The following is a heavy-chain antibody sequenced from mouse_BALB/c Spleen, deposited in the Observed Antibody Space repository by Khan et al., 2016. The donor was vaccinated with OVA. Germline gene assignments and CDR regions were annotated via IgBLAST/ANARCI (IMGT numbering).Heavy chain of an antibody. CDR2: IDPANGDT. V-gene: IGHV14-4*02. CDR3: VAAEVSLWFAS. D-gene: IGHD2-10*02. J-gene: IGHJ3*01. CDR1: GFNIKDYY. Sequence: VQLKQSGAGFVRSGASVKLSCTTSGFNIKDYYMHWVKQRPKRGLEWIGWIDPANGDTEYAPKFQGKATMTADTSSNTAYLHLSSLTSEDTAVYYGVAAEVSLWFASRGQGTLVTVSA.